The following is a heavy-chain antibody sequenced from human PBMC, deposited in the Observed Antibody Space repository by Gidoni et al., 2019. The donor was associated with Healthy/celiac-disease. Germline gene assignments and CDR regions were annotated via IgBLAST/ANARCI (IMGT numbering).Heavy chain of an antibody. J-gene: IGHJ3*02. CDR3: ARGSYYDSSDAFDI. CDR2: TGNKANSYTT. Sequence: EVQLVESGGGLVQPGGSLRLSCAASGFTCSDHYMDWVRQAPGKGLEWVGRTGNKANSYTTEYAASVKGRFTISRDDSKNSLYLQMNSLKTEDTAVYYCARGSYYDSSDAFDIWGQGTMVTVSS. D-gene: IGHD3-22*01. CDR1: GFTCSDHY. V-gene: IGHV3-72*01.